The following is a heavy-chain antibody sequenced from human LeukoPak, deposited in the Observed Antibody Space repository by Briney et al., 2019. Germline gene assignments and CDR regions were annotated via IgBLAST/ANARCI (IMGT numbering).Heavy chain of an antibody. D-gene: IGHD6-19*01. CDR1: GYTFTGYY. CDR2: INPNSGGT. Sequence: GASVKVSCKASGYTFTGYYMHWARQAPGQGLEWMGWINPNSGGTNYAQKFQGRVTMTRDTSISTAYMELSRLRSDDTAVYYCARDIGSKQWPDYWGQGTLVTVSS. CDR3: ARDIGSKQWPDY. J-gene: IGHJ4*02. V-gene: IGHV1-2*02.